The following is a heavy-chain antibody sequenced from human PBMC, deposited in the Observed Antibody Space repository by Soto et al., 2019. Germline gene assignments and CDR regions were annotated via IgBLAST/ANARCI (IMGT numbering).Heavy chain of an antibody. V-gene: IGHV3-15*01. CDR2: IKRKIDGETT. CDR3: LTDRGGGMDV. J-gene: IGHJ6*01. CDR1: GFTFSDAW. Sequence: EVQLVESGGGMVMPGGSLRLSCAASGFTFSDAWMTWIRQAPGKGLQCVGRIKRKIDGETTDYAAPVKGRFTISRDDSKNTLLLQMNSLKVEDTAMYYCLTDRGGGMDVWGQGTTVTVSS. D-gene: IGHD3-10*01.